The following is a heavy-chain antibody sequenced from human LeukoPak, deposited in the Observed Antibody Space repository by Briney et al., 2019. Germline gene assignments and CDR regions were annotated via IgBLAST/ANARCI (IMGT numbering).Heavy chain of an antibody. D-gene: IGHD3-3*01. J-gene: IGHJ4*02. CDR3: ARDPIFGVALDY. Sequence: SETLSLTCTVSGGSISSYYWSWIRQPAGKGLEWIGRIYTSGSTNYNPSLKSRVTISVDKSKNQFSLKLSSVTAADTAVYYCARDPIFGVALDYWGQGTLVTVSS. V-gene: IGHV4-4*07. CDR2: IYTSGST. CDR1: GGSISSYY.